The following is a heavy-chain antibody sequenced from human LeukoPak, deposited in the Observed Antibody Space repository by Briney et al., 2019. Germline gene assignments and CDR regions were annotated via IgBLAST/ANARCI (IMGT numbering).Heavy chain of an antibody. V-gene: IGHV4-4*02. D-gene: IGHD1-26*01. CDR3: ARESGAFSPFGF. CDR1: GASVSTSNW. CDR2: VHLSGTS. Sequence: PSETLSLTCAVSGASVSTSNWWIWVRQPPGKGLEWIGEVHLSGTSNYNPSLKSRVSMSIDKSKNQLSLKLTSVTAADTAMYYCARESGAFSPFGFWGQGTLVTVSS. J-gene: IGHJ4*02.